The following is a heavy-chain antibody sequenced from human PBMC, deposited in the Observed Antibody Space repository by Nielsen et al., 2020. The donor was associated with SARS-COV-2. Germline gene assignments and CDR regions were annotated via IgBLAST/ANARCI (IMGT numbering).Heavy chain of an antibody. Sequence: KVSCKGSGYSFTSYWIGWVRQMPGKGLEWMGIIYPGDSDTRYSPSFQGQVTLSADKSISTAYLQWNSLKVSDSGIYFCVKVMDVWGQGSTVTVSS. J-gene: IGHJ6*02. V-gene: IGHV5-51*01. CDR2: IYPGDSDT. CDR1: GYSFTSYW. CDR3: VKVMDV.